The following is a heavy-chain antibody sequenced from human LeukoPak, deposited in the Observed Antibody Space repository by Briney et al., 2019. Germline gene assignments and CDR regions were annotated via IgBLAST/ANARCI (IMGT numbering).Heavy chain of an antibody. CDR3: ARDGLRGYSYGPGGLYGMDV. Sequence: SETLSLTCTVSGGSISSGGYHWSWIRQHPGKGLEWIGYIYYSGSTYYNPSLKSRVTISVDTSKNQFSLKLSSVTAADTAVYYCARDGLRGYSYGPGGLYGMDVWGQGTTVTVSS. CDR2: IYYSGST. CDR1: GGSISSGGYH. V-gene: IGHV4-31*03. D-gene: IGHD5-18*01. J-gene: IGHJ6*02.